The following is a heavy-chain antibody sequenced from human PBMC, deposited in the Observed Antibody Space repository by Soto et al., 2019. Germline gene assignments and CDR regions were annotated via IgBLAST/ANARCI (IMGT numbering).Heavy chain of an antibody. CDR3: ARGGIVLMVYAIRGGYFAY. V-gene: IGHV4-34*01. CDR2: INNSGST. J-gene: IGHJ4*02. Sequence: QVQLQQWGAGLLKPSETLSLTCAVYGGSFSGYYWSWIRQPPGKGLEWIGEINNSGSTNYNPSLKSRVTISEDTSKNQFSLKLSSVTAADTAVYYCARGGIVLMVYAIRGGYFAYWGQGTLVTVSS. D-gene: IGHD2-8*01. CDR1: GGSFSGYY.